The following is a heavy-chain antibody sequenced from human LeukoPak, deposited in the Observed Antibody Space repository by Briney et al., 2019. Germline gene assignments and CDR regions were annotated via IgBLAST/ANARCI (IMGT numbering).Heavy chain of an antibody. V-gene: IGHV3-48*01. Sequence: GGSLRLSCEASGFTFSNYAMSWVRQAPGKGLEWVSYISSSSSIYYADSVKGRFTISRDNAKNSLYLQMNSLRAEDTAVYYCARDTGTREYFDYWGQGTLVTVSS. CDR2: ISSSSSI. CDR1: GFTFSNYA. D-gene: IGHD1-14*01. J-gene: IGHJ4*02. CDR3: ARDTGTREYFDY.